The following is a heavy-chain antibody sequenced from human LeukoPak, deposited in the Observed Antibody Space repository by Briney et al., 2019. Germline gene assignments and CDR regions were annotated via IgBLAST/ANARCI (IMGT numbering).Heavy chain of an antibody. Sequence: GGSLRLSCAASGFTFTTYDMSWVRQAPGKGLEWVSAIIGSGGSTYYADSVKGRFTISRDNAKNSLYLQMNSLRAEDTAVYYCARDSSSHPSEMSFWGQGTLVTVSS. D-gene: IGHD2-2*01. J-gene: IGHJ4*02. CDR3: ARDSSSHPSEMSF. V-gene: IGHV3-23*01. CDR2: IIGSGGST. CDR1: GFTFTTYD.